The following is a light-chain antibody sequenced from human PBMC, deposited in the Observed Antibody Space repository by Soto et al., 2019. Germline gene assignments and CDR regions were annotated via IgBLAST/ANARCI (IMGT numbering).Light chain of an antibody. V-gene: IGKV3-20*01. CDR1: QSVSSSY. CDR2: GAS. CDR3: QQYGSSPWT. Sequence: EIVLTQSPGTLSLSPGERATLSCRASQSVSSSYLAWYQQKPGQAPRPLIYGASSRAIGIPDRVSGSGSGTDFSLTISRLAPEDFAVYYCQQYGSSPWTFGQGTKVEIK. J-gene: IGKJ1*01.